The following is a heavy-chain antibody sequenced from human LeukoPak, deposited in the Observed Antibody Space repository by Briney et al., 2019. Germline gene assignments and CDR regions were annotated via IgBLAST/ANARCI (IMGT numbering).Heavy chain of an antibody. Sequence: SETLSLTCTVSGGSISSYYWSWIRQPPGKGLEWIGYIYYSGSTNYNPSLKSGVTISVDTSKNQFSLNLSSLTVADPAVYSVAGGYSSSWSTWFDPWGQRTLVTVSS. D-gene: IGHD6-13*01. CDR3: AGGYSSSWSTWFDP. V-gene: IGHV4-59*08. J-gene: IGHJ5*02. CDR1: GGSISSYY. CDR2: IYYSGST.